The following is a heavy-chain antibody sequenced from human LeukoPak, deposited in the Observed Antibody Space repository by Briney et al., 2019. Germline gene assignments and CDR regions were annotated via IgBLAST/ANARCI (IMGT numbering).Heavy chain of an antibody. CDR2: IRNKANSYTT. V-gene: IGHV3-72*01. Sequence: PGGSLRLSCAASGFTFSDHYMDWVRQAPGKGLEWVGRIRNKANSYTTEYAASVKGRFTISRDDSKNSLYLQMNSLKTEDTAVYYCTDAFDIWGQGTMVTVSS. CDR1: GFTFSDHY. CDR3: TDAFDI. J-gene: IGHJ3*02.